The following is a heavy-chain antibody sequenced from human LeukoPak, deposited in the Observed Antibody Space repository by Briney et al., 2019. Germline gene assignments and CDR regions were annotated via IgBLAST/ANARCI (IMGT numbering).Heavy chain of an antibody. CDR1: GFTFSGSV. Sequence: GGSLRLSCAASGFTFSGSVMHWVRQASGKGLEWVDRIRSKANSYATAYAASVKGRFTISRDDSKNTAYLQMNSLKTEDTAVYYCSVNYCSGGSCYMLWGQGTLVTVSS. V-gene: IGHV3-73*01. D-gene: IGHD2-15*01. CDR2: IRSKANSYAT. J-gene: IGHJ4*02. CDR3: SVNYCSGGSCYML.